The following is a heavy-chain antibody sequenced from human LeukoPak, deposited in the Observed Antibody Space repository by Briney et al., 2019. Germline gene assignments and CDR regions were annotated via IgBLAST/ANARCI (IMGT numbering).Heavy chain of an antibody. V-gene: IGHV5-51*01. D-gene: IGHD3-22*01. CDR2: IYPGDSDT. CDR1: GYSFTRYW. Sequence: GESLKISCKGSGYSFTRYWIGWVRQMPGKGLEWMGIIYPGDSDTRYSPSFQGQVTISADKSISTAYLQWSSLKASDTAMYYCARRLYSSGYYFDYWGQGTLVTVSS. J-gene: IGHJ4*02. CDR3: ARRLYSSGYYFDY.